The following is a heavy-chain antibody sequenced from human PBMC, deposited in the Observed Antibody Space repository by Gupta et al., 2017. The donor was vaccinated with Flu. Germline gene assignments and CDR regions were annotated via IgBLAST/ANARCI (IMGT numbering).Heavy chain of an antibody. D-gene: IGHD4-17*01. CDR2: ISWNSGLI. J-gene: IGHJ3*01. Sequence: MHWVRQTPGKGLEWVSSISWNSGLIDYEDSVKGRFTISRDNAKNSLFLQMNSLRPAEKALSYCAKDMGHDYEVRRHSAFEVWGQGTMVTVP. CDR3: AKDMGHDYEVRRHSAFEV. V-gene: IGHV3-9*01.